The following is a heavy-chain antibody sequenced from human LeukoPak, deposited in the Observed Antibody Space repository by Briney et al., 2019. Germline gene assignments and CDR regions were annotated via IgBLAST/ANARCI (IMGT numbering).Heavy chain of an antibody. Sequence: SSGTLSLTCAVSGDSISSKWWSWVRQPPGKGLEWMGYIHSSGTTNYSPSLKSRITMSLDTSKNQFSLKLSSVTAADTAVYYCAREGYSSSRSFDYWGQGTLVTVSS. CDR2: IHSSGTT. J-gene: IGHJ4*02. CDR3: AREGYSSSRSFDY. V-gene: IGHV4-59*01. D-gene: IGHD6-13*01. CDR1: GDSISSKW.